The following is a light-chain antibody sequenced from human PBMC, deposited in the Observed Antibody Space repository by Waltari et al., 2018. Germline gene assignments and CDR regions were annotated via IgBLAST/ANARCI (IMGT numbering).Light chain of an antibody. CDR2: EVT. CDR1: SSDVGANNF. V-gene: IGLV2-23*02. CDR3: CSYTSIGPVL. Sequence: QSALTQPASVSGSPGQSIAISCIGTSSDVGANNFLSWYQQHPGRAPKLMIHEVTKRPSAVSTRFSGSKSGNTASLTISGLQAEDEADYYCCSYTSIGPVLIGGGTKVTVL. J-gene: IGLJ2*01.